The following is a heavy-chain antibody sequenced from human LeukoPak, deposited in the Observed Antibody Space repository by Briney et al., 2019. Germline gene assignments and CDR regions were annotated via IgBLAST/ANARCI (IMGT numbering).Heavy chain of an antibody. CDR1: GFTFSTYA. CDR3: AREARQGDAFDI. CDR2: ISYDASNK. V-gene: IGHV3-30-3*01. Sequence: PGRSLRLSCAASGFTFSTYAMHWVRQAPGKGLEWVALISYDASNKYYADSVKGRFTISRDNSKNTLYLQMNSLRAEDTAVHYCAREARQGDAFDIWGQGTMVTVSS. J-gene: IGHJ3*02.